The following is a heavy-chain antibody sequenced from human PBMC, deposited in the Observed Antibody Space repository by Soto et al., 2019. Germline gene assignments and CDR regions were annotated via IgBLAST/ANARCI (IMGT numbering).Heavy chain of an antibody. D-gene: IGHD5-18*01. CDR1: GFTFSSYG. CDR2: ISYDGSNK. Sequence: GGSLRLSCAASGFTFSSYGMHWVRQAPGKGLEWVAVISYDGSNKYYADSVKGRFTISRDNSKNTLYLQMNSLRAEDTAVYYCAKDGGYSYDYGDVPSYYYYGMAGCGQGATVTVSS. J-gene: IGHJ6*01. V-gene: IGHV3-30*18. CDR3: AKDGGYSYDYGDVPSYYYYGMAG.